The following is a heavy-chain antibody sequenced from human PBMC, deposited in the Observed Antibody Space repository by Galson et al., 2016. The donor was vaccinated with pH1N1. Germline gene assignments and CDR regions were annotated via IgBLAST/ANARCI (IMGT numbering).Heavy chain of an antibody. J-gene: IGHJ6*01. CDR2: ISWNRGRR. CDR1: GFTFDDYA. V-gene: IGHV3-9*01. CDR3: TLLQEHL. Sequence: SLRLSCAASGFTFDDYAMHWVRQAPGKGPEWVSGISWNRGRRGYADSVKGRFTISRDNAKNSLYLQMNSLHQGPIGLPPGTLLQEHLWG.